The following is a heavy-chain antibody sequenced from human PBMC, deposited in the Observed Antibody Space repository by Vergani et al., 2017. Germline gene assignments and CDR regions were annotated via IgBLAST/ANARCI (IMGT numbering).Heavy chain of an antibody. V-gene: IGHV4-39*01. Sequence: QVQLQESGPGLVKPSETLSLTCIISDAAITSGIYYWAWIRQTPGKGLEWIGTFSYSGSTHYNPSLKSRVTISEGTSQSRFSLAVRSVTAADTAVYYCATDLTRYFDNWGPGILVTVSS. D-gene: IGHD2-15*01. CDR1: DAAITSGIYY. J-gene: IGHJ4*02. CDR2: FSYSGST. CDR3: ATDLTRYFDN.